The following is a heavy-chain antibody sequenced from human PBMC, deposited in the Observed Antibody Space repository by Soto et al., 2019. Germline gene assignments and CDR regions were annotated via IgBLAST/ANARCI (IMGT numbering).Heavy chain of an antibody. CDR1: GYTFITYF. V-gene: IGHV1-69*13. J-gene: IGHJ6*02. Sequence: SVKVSCKASGYTFITYFMHWVRQAPGQGLEWMGGIIPIFGTANYAQKFQGRVTITADESTSTAYMELSSLRSEDTAVYYCARGPYADYYYYGMDVWGQGTTVTVSS. CDR3: ARGPYADYYYYGMDV. D-gene: IGHD2-8*01. CDR2: IIPIFGTA.